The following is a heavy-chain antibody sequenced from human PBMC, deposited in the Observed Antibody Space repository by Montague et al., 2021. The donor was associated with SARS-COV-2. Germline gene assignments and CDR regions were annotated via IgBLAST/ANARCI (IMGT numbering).Heavy chain of an antibody. CDR2: ISYSGST. D-gene: IGHD2-2*01. V-gene: IGHV4-59*01. CDR3: TNFRRTQLLFGTLYHRMDV. CDR1: GGSISSYD. J-gene: IGHJ6*02. Sequence: SETLSLTCTVSGGSISSYDWSWIRQPPGRGLQWMGYISYSGSTNYNPSLKIRVTISVDTSKNHFTLRRSAVTAADTAVYYCTNFRRTQLLFGTLYHRMDVWGQGTTVPVSS.